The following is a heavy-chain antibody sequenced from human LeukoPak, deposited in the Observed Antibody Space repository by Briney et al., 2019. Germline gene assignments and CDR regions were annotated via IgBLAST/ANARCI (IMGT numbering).Heavy chain of an antibody. CDR3: ARGRDRWDRLDDAFDI. J-gene: IGHJ3*02. CDR2: IGTAGDT. V-gene: IGHV3-13*01. CDR1: GFTFSSYD. D-gene: IGHD6-25*01. Sequence: GGSLRLSCAASGFTFSSYDMHWVRQATGKGLEWVSAIGTAGDTYYPGSVKGRFAISRENAKNSLYLQMNSLRAGDTAVYYCARGRDRWDRLDDAFDIWGQGTMVTVSS.